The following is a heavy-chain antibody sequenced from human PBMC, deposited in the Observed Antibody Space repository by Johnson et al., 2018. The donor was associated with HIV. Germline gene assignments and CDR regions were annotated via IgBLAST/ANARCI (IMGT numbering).Heavy chain of an antibody. D-gene: IGHD3-22*01. CDR3: ARGYYYDSSGYYDAFDV. Sequence: ASGFTVSSNYMSWVRQAPGKGLEWVSGINWNGGSTGYADSVKGRFTISRDNAMNSLYLQMNSLRAEDTALYYCARGYYYDSSGYYDAFDVWGQGTMVTVSS. J-gene: IGHJ3*01. CDR1: GFTVSSNY. CDR2: INWNGGST. V-gene: IGHV3-20*03.